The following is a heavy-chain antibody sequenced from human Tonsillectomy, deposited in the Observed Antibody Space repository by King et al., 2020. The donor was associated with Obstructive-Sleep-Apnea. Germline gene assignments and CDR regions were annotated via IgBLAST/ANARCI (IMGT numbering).Heavy chain of an antibody. J-gene: IGHJ4*02. CDR3: ARGEVRGYYDSSGYYGRY. CDR2: INHSGST. CDR1: GGSFSGYY. V-gene: IGHV4-34*01. Sequence: VQLQQWGAGLLKPSETLSLTCAVYGGSFSGYYWSWIRQPPGKGLEWIGEINHSGSTNYNPSLKSRVTISVDTSKNQFSLKLSSVTAADTAVYYCARGEVRGYYDSSGYYGRYWGQGTLVTVSS. D-gene: IGHD3-22*01.